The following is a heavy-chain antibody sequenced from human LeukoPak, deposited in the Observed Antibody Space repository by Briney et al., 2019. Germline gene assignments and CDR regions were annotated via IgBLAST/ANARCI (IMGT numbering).Heavy chain of an antibody. CDR2: ISAHNGNT. CDR1: AYIFTSYG. Sequence: ASVKVSCKASAYIFTSYGISWVRQAPGQGLEWMGWISAHNGNTKYAQNLQGRATMTTDTFTSTAYMELRSLRSDDTAVYYCASRAGSGALDIWGQGTMVTVSS. J-gene: IGHJ3*02. V-gene: IGHV1-18*01. CDR3: ASRAGSGALDI. D-gene: IGHD3-10*01.